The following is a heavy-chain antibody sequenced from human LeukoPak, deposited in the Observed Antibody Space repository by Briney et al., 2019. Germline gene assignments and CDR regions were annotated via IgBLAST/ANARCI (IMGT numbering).Heavy chain of an antibody. Sequence: GGSLRLSCATSGFTFSSYAFHWVRQAPGKGLDWVSAISGSGGNTYYADSVKGRFTISRDNSKNTLYLQMNSLRAEDTAVYYCAKAPLYDSSGYKLGIFDYWGQGTLVTVSS. D-gene: IGHD3-22*01. J-gene: IGHJ4*02. CDR2: ISGSGGNT. V-gene: IGHV3-23*01. CDR1: GFTFSSYA. CDR3: AKAPLYDSSGYKLGIFDY.